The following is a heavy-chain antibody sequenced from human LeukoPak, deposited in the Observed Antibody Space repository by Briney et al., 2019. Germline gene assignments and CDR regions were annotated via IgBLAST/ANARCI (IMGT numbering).Heavy chain of an antibody. Sequence: GGSLRLSCAASGFTFSSYAMSWVRQAPGKGLEWVSAISGSGGSTYYADSVKGRFTISRDNSKNTLYLQMNSLRAEDTALYYCAKVSRVVVSRDAFDIWGQGTMVTVSS. CDR2: ISGSGGST. CDR1: GFTFSSYA. D-gene: IGHD3-22*01. V-gene: IGHV3-23*01. J-gene: IGHJ3*02. CDR3: AKVSRVVVSRDAFDI.